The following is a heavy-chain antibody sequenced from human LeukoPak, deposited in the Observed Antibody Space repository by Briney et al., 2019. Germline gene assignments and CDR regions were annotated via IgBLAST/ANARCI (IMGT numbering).Heavy chain of an antibody. CDR2: ISGSGGST. CDR3: AKCRRGILMVYDMAYYFDY. V-gene: IGHV3-23*01. D-gene: IGHD2-8*01. J-gene: IGHJ4*02. CDR1: GFTFSSYA. Sequence: GGSLRLSCAASGFTFSSYAMSWVRQAPGKGLEWVSAISGSGGSTYYADSVKGRFTISRDNSKNTLYLQMNSLRAEDTAVYYCAKCRRGILMVYDMAYYFDYWGQGTLVTVSS.